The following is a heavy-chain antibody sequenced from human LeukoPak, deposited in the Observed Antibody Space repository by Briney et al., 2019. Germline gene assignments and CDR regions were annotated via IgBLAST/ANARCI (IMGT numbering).Heavy chain of an antibody. J-gene: IGHJ4*02. D-gene: IGHD3-10*01. V-gene: IGHV3-48*03. CDR2: ISSSGSTI. Sequence: GGSLRLSCAASGFTFSSYEMNWVRQAPGKGLEWVSYISSSGSTIYYADSVKGRFTISRDNAKNSLYLQMNSPRAEDTAVYYCASLSVGEPMYYFDYWGQGTLVTVSS. CDR1: GFTFSSYE. CDR3: ASLSVGEPMYYFDY.